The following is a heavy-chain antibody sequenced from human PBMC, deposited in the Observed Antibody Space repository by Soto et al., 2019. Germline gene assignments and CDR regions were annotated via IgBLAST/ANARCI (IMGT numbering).Heavy chain of an antibody. CDR1: GFTFSSYA. V-gene: IGHV3-30-3*01. CDR3: ASWGSIAAAGSIPDAFDI. J-gene: IGHJ3*02. Sequence: VQLVESGGGVVQPGRSLRLSCAASGFTFSSYAMHWVRQAPGKGLEWVAVISYDGSNKYYADSVKGRFTISRDNSKNTLYLQMNSLRAEDTAVYYCASWGSIAAAGSIPDAFDIWGQGTMVTVSS. D-gene: IGHD6-13*01. CDR2: ISYDGSNK.